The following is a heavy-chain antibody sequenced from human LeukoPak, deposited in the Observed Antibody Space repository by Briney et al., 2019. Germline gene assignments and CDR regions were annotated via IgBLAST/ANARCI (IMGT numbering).Heavy chain of an antibody. CDR3: ARATWIQPHTTLYWYFDL. Sequence: PSGTLSLTCAVYGGSFSGYYWSWLRQPPGKGLEWIGEINHSGSTNYNPSLKSRVTISVDTSKNQFSLKLSSVTAADTAVYYCARATWIQPHTTLYWYFDLWGRGTLVTVSS. CDR2: INHSGST. V-gene: IGHV4-34*01. CDR1: GGSFSGYY. D-gene: IGHD5-18*01. J-gene: IGHJ2*01.